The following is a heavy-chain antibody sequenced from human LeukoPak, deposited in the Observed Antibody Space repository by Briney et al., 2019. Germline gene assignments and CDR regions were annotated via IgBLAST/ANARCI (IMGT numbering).Heavy chain of an antibody. D-gene: IGHD3-10*01. V-gene: IGHV1-58*02. CDR1: GFIFTSSA. CDR3: AESETMVRGAAPPSLYYYGMDV. Sequence: TSVKVSCKASGFIFTSSAMQWVRQARGQRLEWIGWIVVGSGNTNYAQKFQERVTITRDMSTSTAYMELSSLRSEATAVYYCAESETMVRGAAPPSLYYYGMDVWGQGTTVTVSS. CDR2: IVVGSGNT. J-gene: IGHJ6*02.